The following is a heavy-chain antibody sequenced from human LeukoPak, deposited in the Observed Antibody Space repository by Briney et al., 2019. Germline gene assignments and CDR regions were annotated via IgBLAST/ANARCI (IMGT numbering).Heavy chain of an antibody. Sequence: GGSLRLSCAASGFTFSNAWMSWVRQAPGKGLEWVGRLKSKTDGGTTDYAAPVKGRFTISRDDSKNTLYLQMNSLKTEDTAVYYCTKSSGYYYSIDYWGQGTLVTVSS. CDR2: LKSKTDGGTT. J-gene: IGHJ4*02. D-gene: IGHD3-22*01. CDR1: GFTFSNAW. CDR3: TKSSGYYYSIDY. V-gene: IGHV3-15*01.